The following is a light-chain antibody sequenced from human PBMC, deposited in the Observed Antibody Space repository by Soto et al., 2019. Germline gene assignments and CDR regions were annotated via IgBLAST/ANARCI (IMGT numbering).Light chain of an antibody. Sequence: QPVLTQSPSASASLGASVKLTCTLSSGHSSYAIAWHQQQPEKGPRYLMKLNSDGSHSKGDGIPDRFSGSSSGADRYLTISSLQSEDAADYYCQTWGTGIQVFGAGTKLTVL. J-gene: IGLJ1*01. CDR1: SGHSSYA. CDR3: QTWGTGIQV. V-gene: IGLV4-69*01. CDR2: LNSDGSH.